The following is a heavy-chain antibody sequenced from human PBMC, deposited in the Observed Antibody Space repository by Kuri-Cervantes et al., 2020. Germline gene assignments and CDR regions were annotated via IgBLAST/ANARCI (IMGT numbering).Heavy chain of an antibody. J-gene: IGHJ4*02. D-gene: IGHD3-16*01. Sequence: SETLSLTCAVSGGSISSGGYYWSWIRQHPGKGLEWIGYIDYSGSTYYNPSLKSRVTISVDTSKNQFSLKLSSVTAADTAVYYCARVIVRDYVWGFDYWGQGTLVTVSS. CDR2: IDYSGST. V-gene: IGHV4-31*11. CDR3: ARVIVRDYVWGFDY. CDR1: GGSISSGGYY.